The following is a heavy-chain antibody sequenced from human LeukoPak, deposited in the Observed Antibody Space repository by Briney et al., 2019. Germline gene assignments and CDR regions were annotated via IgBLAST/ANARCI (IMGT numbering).Heavy chain of an antibody. D-gene: IGHD3-16*01. J-gene: IGHJ6*03. CDR2: IYSGGST. CDR1: GFTFSNYG. Sequence: QTGGSLRLSCAASGFTFSNYGMHWVRQAPGKGLEWVSVIYSGGSTYYADSVKGRFTISRDNSKNTLYLQMNSLRAEDTAVYYCARGGYYMDVWGKGTTVTISS. CDR3: ARGGYYMDV. V-gene: IGHV3-66*01.